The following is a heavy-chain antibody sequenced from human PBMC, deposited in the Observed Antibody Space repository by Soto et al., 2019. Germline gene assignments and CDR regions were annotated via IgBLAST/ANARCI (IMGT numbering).Heavy chain of an antibody. J-gene: IGHJ4*02. V-gene: IGHV1-69*13. CDR3: ASNPPIYDSSGHTGDYFDY. Sequence: ASVKVSCKASGGTFSSYAISWVRQAPGQGLEWMGGIIPIFGTANYAQKFQGRVTITADESTSTAYMELSSLRSEDTAVYYCASNPPIYDSSGHTGDYFDYWGQGTLVTVSS. D-gene: IGHD3-22*01. CDR2: IIPIFGTA. CDR1: GGTFSSYA.